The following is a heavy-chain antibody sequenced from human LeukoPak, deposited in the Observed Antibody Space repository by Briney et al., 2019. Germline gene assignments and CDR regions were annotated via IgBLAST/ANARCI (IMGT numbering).Heavy chain of an antibody. CDR3: ARDQGAVVRGWTYFDY. Sequence: PGGSLRLFYSASGLTFNIYAMHSVRQAPGKSLEYVSSLSTSGGSTYYANSVKGRFPVSRDNSKNTLYLQVVSLTAEDMAVYYCARDQGAVVRGWTYFDYWGQGTLVTVSS. J-gene: IGHJ4*02. D-gene: IGHD3-10*01. CDR2: LSTSGGST. V-gene: IGHV3-64*01. CDR1: GLTFNIYA.